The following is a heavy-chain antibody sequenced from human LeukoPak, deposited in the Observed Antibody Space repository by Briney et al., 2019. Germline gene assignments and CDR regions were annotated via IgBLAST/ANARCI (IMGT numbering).Heavy chain of an antibody. V-gene: IGHV4-59*08. CDR1: SGSISNYY. D-gene: IGHD2-15*01. CDR2: IYYNGSA. CDR3: ARGCSGGSCYTVFQH. Sequence: PSETLSLTCTVSSGSISNYYWSWIRQSPGKRLEWIGNIYYNGSANYNPSLKSRVTISVGTSKNQFSLKLNSVTAADTAVYYCARGCSGGSCYTVFQHWGQGTLVTVSS. J-gene: IGHJ1*01.